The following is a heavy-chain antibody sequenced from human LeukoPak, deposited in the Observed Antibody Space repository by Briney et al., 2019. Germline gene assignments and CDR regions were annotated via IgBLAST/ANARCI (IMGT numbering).Heavy chain of an antibody. D-gene: IGHD6-13*01. CDR1: GGSISSYY. V-gene: IGHV4-39*07. Sequence: SETLSLTCTVSGGSISSYYWGWIRQPPGKGLEWIGSIYHSGSTYYNPSLKSRVTISVDTSKNQFSLKLSSVTAADTAVYYCARQGSFNAFDIWGQGTMVTVSS. J-gene: IGHJ3*02. CDR3: ARQGSFNAFDI. CDR2: IYHSGST.